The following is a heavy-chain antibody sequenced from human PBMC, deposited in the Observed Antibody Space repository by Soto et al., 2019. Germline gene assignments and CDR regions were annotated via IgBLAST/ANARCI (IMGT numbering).Heavy chain of an antibody. CDR3: ARDGPRSSNDDYGDYEDY. V-gene: IGHV1-18*04. CDR1: GYTFTSYG. D-gene: IGHD4-17*01. CDR2: VSAYNGNT. Sequence: QVQLVQSGAEVKKPGASVKVSCKASGYTFTSYGISWVRQAPGQGREWMGWVSAYNGNTNYAQKLQGRVTMTTDTATSTAYMDLRSLRSDDTAVYYCARDGPRSSNDDYGDYEDYWGQGPLVTVSS. J-gene: IGHJ4*02.